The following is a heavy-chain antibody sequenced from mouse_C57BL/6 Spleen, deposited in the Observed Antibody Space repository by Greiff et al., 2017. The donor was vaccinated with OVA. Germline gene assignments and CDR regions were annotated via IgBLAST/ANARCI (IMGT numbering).Heavy chain of an antibody. D-gene: IGHD1-1*01. Sequence: QVQLQQPGAELVRPGSSVKLSCKASGYTFTSYWMDWVKQRPGQGLEWIGNIYPSDSETHYNQKFKDKATLTVDKSSSTAYMQLSSLTSEDSAVYYCARNVYYGSSYVDYWGQGTTLTVSS. CDR3: ARNVYYGSSYVDY. CDR1: GYTFTSYW. CDR2: IYPSDSET. J-gene: IGHJ2*01. V-gene: IGHV1-61*01.